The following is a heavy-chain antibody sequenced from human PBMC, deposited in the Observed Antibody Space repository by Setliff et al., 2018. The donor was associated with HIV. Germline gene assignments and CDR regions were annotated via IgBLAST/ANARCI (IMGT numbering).Heavy chain of an antibody. CDR2: IYHGGSV. Sequence: TLSLTCTVSGYSISTSPWWGWVRQSPGRGLQWIGSIYHGGSVYYNPSLQSRVTISLDRSKNQFSLNMISVTAADSAIYFCARGIRMLLDSNRGVYTHDAFDLWGQGTTVTVSS. CDR1: GYSISTSPW. CDR3: ARGIRMLLDSNRGVYTHDAFDL. D-gene: IGHD3-10*01. J-gene: IGHJ3*01. V-gene: IGHV4-38-2*02.